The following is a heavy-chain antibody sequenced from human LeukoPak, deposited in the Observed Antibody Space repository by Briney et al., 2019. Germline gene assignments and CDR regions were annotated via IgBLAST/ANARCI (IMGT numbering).Heavy chain of an antibody. CDR1: GFTFSSYA. D-gene: IGHD6-19*01. V-gene: IGHV3-30-3*01. Sequence: PGRSLRLSCTASGFTFSSYAMHWVRQAPVKGLEWVAVISYDGSTQFYADSVKGRFTISRDNSKNTLYLQMNSLRTDDTAVYFCAREDKAVAFDWFDPWGQGTQVSVSS. CDR3: AREDKAVAFDWFDP. J-gene: IGHJ5*02. CDR2: ISYDGSTQ.